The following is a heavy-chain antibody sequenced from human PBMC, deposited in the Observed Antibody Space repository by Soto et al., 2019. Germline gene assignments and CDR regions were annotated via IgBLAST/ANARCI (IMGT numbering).Heavy chain of an antibody. CDR3: ARLLSEWPMSTYYYYGMDV. J-gene: IGHJ6*02. V-gene: IGHV1-69*13. CDR2: IIPIFGTA. CDR1: GGPFSSYA. D-gene: IGHD1-1*01. Sequence: SVEVSCKASGGPFSSYAISWVRQAPGQGLEWMGGIIPIFGTANYAQKFQGRVTITADESTSTAYMELSSLRSEDTAVYYCARLLSEWPMSTYYYYGMDVWGQGTTVTVSS.